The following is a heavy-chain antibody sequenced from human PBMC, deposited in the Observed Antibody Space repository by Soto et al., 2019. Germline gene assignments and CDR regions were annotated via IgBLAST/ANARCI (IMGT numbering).Heavy chain of an antibody. D-gene: IGHD3-3*01. V-gene: IGHV3-7*01. J-gene: IGHJ6*02. CDR2: IKQDGSEK. CDR1: GFTFSSYW. CDR3: ARDRYSYYDFWSGSLPYYYYGMDV. Sequence: EVQLVESGGGLVQPGGSLRLSCAASGFTFSSYWMSWVRQAPGKGLEWVANIKQDGSEKYYVDSVKGRFTISRDNAKNSLYVQMNRLRAEDTAVYYCARDRYSYYDFWSGSLPYYYYGMDVWGQGTTVTVSS.